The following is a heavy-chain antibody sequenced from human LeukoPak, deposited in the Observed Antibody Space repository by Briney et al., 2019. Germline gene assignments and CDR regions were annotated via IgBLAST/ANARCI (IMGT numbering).Heavy chain of an antibody. D-gene: IGHD3-16*01. J-gene: IGHJ3*02. CDR3: ARDPDPSSSLSIFDI. V-gene: IGHV6-1*01. Sequence: SQTLSLTCAISGDSVSRNSAAWYWIRQSPSRGLEWLGRTYYRSKWYNDYAVFVKSRITINPDTSKNQFSLQLNSVTPEDTAVYYCARDPDPSSSLSIFDIWGQGTMVTVSS. CDR2: TYYRSKWYN. CDR1: GDSVSRNSAA.